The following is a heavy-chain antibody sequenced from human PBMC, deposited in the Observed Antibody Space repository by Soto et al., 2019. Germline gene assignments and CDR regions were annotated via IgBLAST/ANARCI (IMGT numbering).Heavy chain of an antibody. CDR3: ARESIPVTTDWYFDL. Sequence: QVQLQESGPGLVKPSETLSLTCTVSGGSISGGGYYWSWIRQPPGKGLEWIGYTYDSGSTYYNPSLKSRLSISVDTSKNQFTLRLTFVTAADTAVYYCARESIPVTTDWYFDLWGRGTLVTVSS. CDR1: GGSISGGGYY. V-gene: IGHV4-30-4*01. D-gene: IGHD4-17*01. CDR2: TYDSGST. J-gene: IGHJ2*01.